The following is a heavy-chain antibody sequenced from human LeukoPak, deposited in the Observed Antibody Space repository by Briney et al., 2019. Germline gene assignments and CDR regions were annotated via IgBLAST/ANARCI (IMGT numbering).Heavy chain of an antibody. Sequence: GESLKISCKGSGYSFTSYWIGWVRQMPGKGLEWMGIIYPDDSDTRYTSSFQGQVTISADKSVNTAFLQWSSLKASDTAMYYCAKTYYYGSGTPADAFDIWGQGTMVTVSA. D-gene: IGHD3-10*01. J-gene: IGHJ3*02. CDR2: IYPDDSDT. CDR1: GYSFTSYW. CDR3: AKTYYYGSGTPADAFDI. V-gene: IGHV5-51*01.